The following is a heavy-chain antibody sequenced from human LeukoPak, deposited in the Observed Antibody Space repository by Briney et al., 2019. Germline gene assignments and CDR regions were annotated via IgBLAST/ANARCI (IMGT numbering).Heavy chain of an antibody. D-gene: IGHD3-10*01. Sequence: HTGGSLRLSCAASGLTFSSYAMSWVRQAPGKGLEWVSAISGSGGSTYYADSVKGRFTISRDNSKNTLYLQMNSLRAEDTAVYYCAKVSGEVLLWFGELFDYWGQGTLVTVSS. J-gene: IGHJ4*02. CDR2: ISGSGGST. V-gene: IGHV3-23*01. CDR3: AKVSGEVLLWFGELFDY. CDR1: GLTFSSYA.